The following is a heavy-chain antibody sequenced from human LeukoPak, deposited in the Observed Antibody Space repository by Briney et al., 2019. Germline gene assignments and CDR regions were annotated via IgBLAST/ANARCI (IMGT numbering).Heavy chain of an antibody. Sequence: KPSETLSLTCAVYGGSFSGYYWSWIRQPPGKGVGWIGEINHSGSTNYNPSLKSRVTISVDTSKNQFSLKLSSVTAADTAVYYCARGYSGGSFFDPWGQGTLVTVSS. CDR3: ARGYSGGSFFDP. CDR2: INHSGST. J-gene: IGHJ5*02. D-gene: IGHD2-15*01. CDR1: GGSFSGYY. V-gene: IGHV4-34*01.